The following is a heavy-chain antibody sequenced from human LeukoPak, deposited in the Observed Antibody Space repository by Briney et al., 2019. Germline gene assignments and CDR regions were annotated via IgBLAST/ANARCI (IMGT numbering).Heavy chain of an antibody. CDR3: AREMATIVNQFDY. D-gene: IGHD5-24*01. J-gene: IGHJ4*02. CDR2: ISPYNGNT. V-gene: IGHV1-18*01. CDR1: GYTFTSYG. Sequence: GASVKVSCRASGYTFTSYGISWVRQAPGQGLEWMGWISPYNGNTNYAQKLQGRVTMTTDTSTTTAYMELRSLRSDDTAVYYCAREMATIVNQFDYWGQGTLVTVSS.